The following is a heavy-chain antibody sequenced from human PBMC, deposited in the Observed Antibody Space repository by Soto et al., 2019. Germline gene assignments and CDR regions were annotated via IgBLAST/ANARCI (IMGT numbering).Heavy chain of an antibody. CDR2: IWYDGSDK. D-gene: IGHD4-17*01. Sequence: QMQLVESGGGVVQPGTSLRLSCAASGFTFSNYAMHWVRQAPGKGLEWVTIIWYDGSDKNYGDSVKGRFTISRDNSKNTLYLQMNSLRVEDTAAYYCARDSGGDYHNYYMDIWGKGTTVTVSS. V-gene: IGHV3-33*01. CDR1: GFTFSNYA. J-gene: IGHJ6*03. CDR3: ARDSGGDYHNYYMDI.